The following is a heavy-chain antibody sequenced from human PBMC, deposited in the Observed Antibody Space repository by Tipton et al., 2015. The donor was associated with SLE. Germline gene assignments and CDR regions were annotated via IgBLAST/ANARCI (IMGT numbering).Heavy chain of an antibody. V-gene: IGHV3-23*03. Sequence: SLRLSCAASGFTFSSYAMSWVRQAPGKGLEWASVIYSGGSTYYADSVKGRFTISRDNSKNTLYLQMNSLRAEDTAVYYCAKVTLGAGTIDYWGQGTLVTVSS. CDR2: IYSGGST. CDR1: GFTFSSYA. D-gene: IGHD6-19*01. J-gene: IGHJ4*02. CDR3: AKVTLGAGTIDY.